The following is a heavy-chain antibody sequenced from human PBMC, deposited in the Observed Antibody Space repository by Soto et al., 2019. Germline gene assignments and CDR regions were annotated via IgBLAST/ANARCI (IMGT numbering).Heavy chain of an antibody. Sequence: GGSLRLSCAASGFTFSSYWIHWVRQAPGKGLVWVSRINGDGSSTTYADSVKGRFTISRDNAKNTLYLQMNSLRAEDTAVYYCARDGRGYGSGWFYLDPWGQGTLVTVSS. V-gene: IGHV3-74*01. J-gene: IGHJ5*02. CDR3: ARDGRGYGSGWFYLDP. D-gene: IGHD6-19*01. CDR2: INGDGSST. CDR1: GFTFSSYW.